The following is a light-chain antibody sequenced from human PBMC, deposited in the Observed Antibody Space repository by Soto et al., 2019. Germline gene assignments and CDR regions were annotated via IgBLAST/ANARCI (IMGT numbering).Light chain of an antibody. V-gene: IGKV1-39*01. J-gene: IGKJ1*01. CDR3: QQSYSAPR. Sequence: DIQMTQSPSSLSASVGDRVTITCRASQTISTYLNWYQQKPGGAPELLIYGASSSLSGVPSRFSGSGSGTDFTLTISSLQPEDFATYYCQQSYSAPRFGQGTKVEI. CDR1: QTISTY. CDR2: GAS.